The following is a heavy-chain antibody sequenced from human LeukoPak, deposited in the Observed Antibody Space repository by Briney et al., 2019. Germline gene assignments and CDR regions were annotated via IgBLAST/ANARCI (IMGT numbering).Heavy chain of an antibody. V-gene: IGHV4-61*02. D-gene: IGHD5-18*01. CDR1: GGSISSGSYY. Sequence: SQTLFLTCTVSGGSISSGSYYWSWIRQPAGKGLEWIGRIYTSGSTNYNPSLKGRITISVDTSKNQFSLKLSSVTAADTAVYYCARGSPRIQLWGAIDYWGQGTLVTVSS. J-gene: IGHJ4*02. CDR3: ARGSPRIQLWGAIDY. CDR2: IYTSGST.